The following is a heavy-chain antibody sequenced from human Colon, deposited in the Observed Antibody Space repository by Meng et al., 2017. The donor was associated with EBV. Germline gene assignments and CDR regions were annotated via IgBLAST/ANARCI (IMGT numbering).Heavy chain of an antibody. D-gene: IGHD1-14*01. CDR2: TNENGAIT. CDR3: SRDLAGSDDY. J-gene: IGHJ4*02. V-gene: IGHV3-74*03. CDR1: GFTFSRYW. Sequence: EVPLVESGGAFGQPGGSVRLSCAASGFTFSRYWMHWVRQAPGKGLEWVSRTNENGAITTYADSVKGRFTISRDNAKNTLYLQMNSLRAEDTAVYYCSRDLAGSDDYWGRGTLVTVSS.